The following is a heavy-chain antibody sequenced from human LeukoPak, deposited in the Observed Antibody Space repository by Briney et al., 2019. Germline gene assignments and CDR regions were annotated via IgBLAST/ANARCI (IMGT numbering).Heavy chain of an antibody. CDR1: GGSINSHY. D-gene: IGHD5-24*01. Sequence: SETLSLTCTVSGGSINSHYWSWIRLPQGQGLELNGNINYRGTTKYIHSLKSRVTISLDMSKNQFSLKLKSATAADTAVYYCARSVATIFDYYRDVWGNGTTVTVPS. V-gene: IGHV4-59*11. CDR2: INYRGTT. J-gene: IGHJ6*03. CDR3: ARSVATIFDYYRDV.